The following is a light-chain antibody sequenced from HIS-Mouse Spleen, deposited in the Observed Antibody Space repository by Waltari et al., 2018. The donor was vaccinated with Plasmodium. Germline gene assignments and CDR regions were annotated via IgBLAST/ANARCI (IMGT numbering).Light chain of an antibody. CDR2: GAS. V-gene: IGKV3-15*01. CDR3: QQYNSWSFT. Sequence: EIVMTQSPATLSVSPGERATLSCRASQSVSSNLAWYQQKPGQAPRLRIYGASTRATGIPARFSGSGSGTEFTLTISSLQSEDFAVYYCQQYNSWSFTFGPGTKVDIK. J-gene: IGKJ3*01. CDR1: QSVSSN.